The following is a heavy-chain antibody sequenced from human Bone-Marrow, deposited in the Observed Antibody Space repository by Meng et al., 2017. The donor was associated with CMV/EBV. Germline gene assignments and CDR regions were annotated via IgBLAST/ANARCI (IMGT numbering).Heavy chain of an antibody. Sequence: GASLKISCAASGFTFNSHSMNWVRQAPGRGLEWVSSISMSSDYKYYADSVKGRFTISRDNAKNSLYLQISSLRAEDTAVYYCVRDPSATTGGMDIWGQGTTVTVSS. CDR1: GFTFNSHS. CDR2: ISMSSDYK. CDR3: VRDPSATTGGMDI. D-gene: IGHD1-7*01. J-gene: IGHJ6*02. V-gene: IGHV3-21*01.